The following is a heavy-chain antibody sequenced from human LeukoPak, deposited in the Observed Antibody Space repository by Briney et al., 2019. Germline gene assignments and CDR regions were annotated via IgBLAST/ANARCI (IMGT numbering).Heavy chain of an antibody. J-gene: IGHJ4*02. D-gene: IGHD1-26*01. V-gene: IGHV3-21*01. CDR1: GFTFSSYS. CDR2: ISSSSSYI. CDR3: ASAWELLLHFDY. Sequence: GGSLRLSRAASGFTFSSYSMNWVRQAPGKGLEWVSSISSSSSYIYYADSVKGRFTISRDNAKNSLYLQMNSLRAEDTAVYYCASAWELLLHFDYWGQGTLVTVSS.